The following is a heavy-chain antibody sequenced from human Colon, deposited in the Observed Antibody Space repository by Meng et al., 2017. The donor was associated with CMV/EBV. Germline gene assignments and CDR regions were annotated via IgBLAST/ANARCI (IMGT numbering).Heavy chain of an antibody. Sequence: SETLSLTCNVSGGSVSSSSYYWIWIRQPPGKGPEWIGYIFYSGITNYNPSLKSRVAMSVDTSKNQFSLRLSSVTAADTAVYYCATIAAYNSRDWFDPWGQGTLVTVSS. CDR2: IFYSGIT. J-gene: IGHJ5*02. V-gene: IGHV4-61*01. D-gene: IGHD1-14*01. CDR1: GGSVSSSSYY. CDR3: ATIAAYNSRDWFDP.